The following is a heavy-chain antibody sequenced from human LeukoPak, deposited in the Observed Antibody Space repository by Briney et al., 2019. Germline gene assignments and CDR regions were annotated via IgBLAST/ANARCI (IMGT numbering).Heavy chain of an antibody. CDR3: AKDQRPRYTSGWYFFDY. Sequence: GGSLRLSCAASGFTFSSYAMNWVRQAPGKGLEWVSGMSGSGDSPLYSDSVRGRFTISRDNSKSTLYLQMHSLRAEDTAIYYCAKDQRPRYTSGWYFFDYWGQEPWSPSPQ. CDR1: GFTFSSYA. J-gene: IGHJ4*01. D-gene: IGHD6-19*01. V-gene: IGHV3-23*01. CDR2: MSGSGDSP.